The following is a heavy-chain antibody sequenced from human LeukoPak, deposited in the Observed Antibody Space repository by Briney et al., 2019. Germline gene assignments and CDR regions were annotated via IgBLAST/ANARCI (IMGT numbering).Heavy chain of an antibody. CDR3: ARVGYSGYDQTYDY. V-gene: IGHV3-74*01. Sequence: GGSLRLSCAASGFTFSSYWMHWVRQAPGKGLVWVSRINSDGNSTSYADSVKGRFTISRDNSKNTLYLQMNSLRAEDTAVYYCARVGYSGYDQTYDYWGQGTLVTVSS. J-gene: IGHJ4*02. CDR1: GFTFSSYW. D-gene: IGHD5-12*01. CDR2: INSDGNST.